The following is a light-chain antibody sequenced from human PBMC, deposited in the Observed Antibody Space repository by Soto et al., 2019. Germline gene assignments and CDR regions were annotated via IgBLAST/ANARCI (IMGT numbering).Light chain of an antibody. CDR3: AAWDDRLSGHVV. J-gene: IGLJ2*01. Sequence: QSVLTQPPSASGTPGQRVTISCSGSRFNIGSNYVYWYQQLPGTAPKLLIYRNDQRPSGVPDRFSGSKSGTSASLAISGLRSEDEADYYCAAWDDRLSGHVVFGGGTKVTVL. CDR2: RND. V-gene: IGLV1-47*01. CDR1: RFNIGSNY.